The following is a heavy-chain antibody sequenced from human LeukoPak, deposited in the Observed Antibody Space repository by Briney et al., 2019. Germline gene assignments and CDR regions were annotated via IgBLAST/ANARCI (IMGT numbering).Heavy chain of an antibody. CDR1: GYTFTGYY. V-gene: IGHV1-2*02. Sequence: ASVKVSCKASGYTFTGYYMHWVRQAPGQGLEWMGWINPNSGGTNYAQKFQGRVTMTRDTSISTAYMELSRLRSDDTAVYYCASGLLGRDPYPLYNWFDPWGQGTLVTVSS. D-gene: IGHD7-27*01. CDR2: INPNSGGT. J-gene: IGHJ5*02. CDR3: ASGLLGRDPYPLYNWFDP.